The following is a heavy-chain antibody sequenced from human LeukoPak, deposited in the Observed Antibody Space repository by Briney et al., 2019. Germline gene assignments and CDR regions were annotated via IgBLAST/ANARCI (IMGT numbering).Heavy chain of an antibody. CDR3: ASDYGDYFQH. V-gene: IGHV4-38-2*02. Sequence: SETLSLTCTVSGYSISSGYYWGWIRQPPGKGLEWIGSIYHSGSTYYNPSLKSRVTISVDRSKNQFSLKLSSVTAADTAVYYCASDYGDYFQHWGQGTLVTVSS. CDR1: GYSISSGYY. D-gene: IGHD4-17*01. J-gene: IGHJ1*01. CDR2: IYHSGST.